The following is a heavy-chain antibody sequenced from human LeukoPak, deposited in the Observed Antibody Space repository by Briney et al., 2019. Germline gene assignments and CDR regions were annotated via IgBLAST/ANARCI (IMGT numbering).Heavy chain of an antibody. CDR1: GFTFSNYP. J-gene: IGHJ6*03. Sequence: PGGSLRLSCAASGFTFSNYPMHWVRQAPGRGLEWEAVISDAGKNKYYADSVKGRFTISRDNSKKTLYLQMNSLRAEDTAVYFCARAAVSTTYYYYYMDVWGKGTTVTVSS. D-gene: IGHD4-11*01. CDR3: ARAAVSTTYYYYYMDV. CDR2: ISDAGKNK. V-gene: IGHV3-30*01.